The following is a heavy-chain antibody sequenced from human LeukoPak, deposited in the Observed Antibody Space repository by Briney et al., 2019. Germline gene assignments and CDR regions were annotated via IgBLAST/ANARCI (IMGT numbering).Heavy chain of an antibody. D-gene: IGHD1-26*01. CDR3: ATTLGATTYRIDAFDI. CDR2: FDPEDGET. Sequence: ASVKVSCKVSGYTLTELSMHWVRQAPGKGLEWMGGFDPEDGETIHAQKFQGRVTMTEDTSTDTAYMELSSLRSEDTAVYYCATTLGATTYRIDAFDIWGQGTMVTVSS. CDR1: GYTLTELS. V-gene: IGHV1-24*01. J-gene: IGHJ3*02.